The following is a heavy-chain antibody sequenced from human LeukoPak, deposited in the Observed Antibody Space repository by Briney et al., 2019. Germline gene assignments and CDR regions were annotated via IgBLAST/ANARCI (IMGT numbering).Heavy chain of an antibody. CDR2: ISGSGGST. Sequence: PGGSLRLSCAASGFTFSSYAMSWVRQAPGKWLEWVSAISGSGGSTYYADSVKGRSTISRDNSKNTLYLQMNSLRAEDTAVYYCAKGRTGSGSYWDYWGQGTLVTVSS. J-gene: IGHJ4*02. D-gene: IGHD3-10*01. CDR3: AKGRTGSGSYWDY. CDR1: GFTFSSYA. V-gene: IGHV3-23*01.